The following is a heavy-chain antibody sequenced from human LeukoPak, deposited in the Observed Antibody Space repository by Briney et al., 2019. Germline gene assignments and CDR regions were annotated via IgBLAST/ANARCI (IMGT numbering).Heavy chain of an antibody. V-gene: IGHV3-74*01. CDR2: INSDGSST. CDR3: ARVSHYGSGSYQGSLGY. Sequence: GGSLRLSCAASGFTFSSYWMHWVRQAPGKGLVWVSRINSDGSSTSYADSVKGRFTISRDNAKNTLYLQMNSLRAEDTAVYYCARVSHYGSGSYQGSLGYWGQGTLVTVSS. D-gene: IGHD3-10*01. J-gene: IGHJ4*02. CDR1: GFTFSSYW.